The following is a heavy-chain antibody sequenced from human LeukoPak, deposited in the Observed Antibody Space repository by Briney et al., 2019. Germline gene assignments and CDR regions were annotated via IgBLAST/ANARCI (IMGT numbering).Heavy chain of an antibody. CDR3: ARQTGYCSSTSCTPGHFDY. J-gene: IGHJ4*02. D-gene: IGHD2-2*01. Sequence: GESLKISCKGSGYSFTNYWIGWVRQMPGKGLEWMGIIYPGDSDTRYSPSFQGQVTISADKSISTAYLQWSSLKASDTAMYYCARQTGYCSSTSCTPGHFDYWGQGTLVTVSS. CDR1: GYSFTNYW. V-gene: IGHV5-51*01. CDR2: IYPGDSDT.